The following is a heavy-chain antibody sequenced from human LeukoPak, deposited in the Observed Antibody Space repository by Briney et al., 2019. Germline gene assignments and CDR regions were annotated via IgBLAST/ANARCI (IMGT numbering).Heavy chain of an antibody. J-gene: IGHJ4*02. Sequence: ASVKVSCKASGYTFTGYFIHWVRQGAGQGLEWMGRINANSGVTEYAQNFQARVAMSRDTSINTASMELSWLTSDDTAVYYCARDRDWGSSDPFDYWGQGTLVTVSS. CDR2: INANSGVT. CDR3: ARDRDWGSSDPFDY. V-gene: IGHV1-2*06. D-gene: IGHD7-27*01. CDR1: GYTFTGYF.